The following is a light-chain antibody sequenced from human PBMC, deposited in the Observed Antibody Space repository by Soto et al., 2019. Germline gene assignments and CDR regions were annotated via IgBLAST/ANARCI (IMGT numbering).Light chain of an antibody. CDR3: MQNTHWPWT. V-gene: IGKV2-30*01. Sequence: DVVMTKSPLSMPVTLGQPASISCRSSQRPLYSDGNTYMSWIQQRPGQSPRRLIYKVYNRDSGVPDRFSGSGSGTNFTLKNRMVEAEDVGVYYRMQNTHWPWTFGRGIKVESK. CDR1: QRPLYSDGNTY. CDR2: KVY. J-gene: IGKJ1*01.